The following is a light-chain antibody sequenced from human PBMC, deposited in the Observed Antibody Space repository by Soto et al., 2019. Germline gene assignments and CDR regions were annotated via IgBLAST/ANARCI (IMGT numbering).Light chain of an antibody. J-gene: IGKJ4*01. Sequence: IQMTQSPDSVSASVGDTITITCRASQAISNWIAWYQQKPGQAPKILIYAASTLQGGVPLRFSGSGSGTDFTLTISSLQPEDFATYYCQQANSFPVTFGGGTRVEVK. V-gene: IGKV1D-12*01. CDR3: QQANSFPVT. CDR2: AAS. CDR1: QAISNW.